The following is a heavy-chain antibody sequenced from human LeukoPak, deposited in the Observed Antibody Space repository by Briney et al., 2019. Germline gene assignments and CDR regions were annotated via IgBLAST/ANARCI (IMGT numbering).Heavy chain of an antibody. J-gene: IGHJ5*02. Sequence: SGVSLRLSCAASGFTFSSYEMRWVRQAPGKGLEWVSAISGSGGNTYYADSVKGRFTIYRDNSKNPLYVQMNSLRAEDKAVYYCAKVGVQLLYPGSWFDPWGQGTLVTVPS. CDR2: ISGSGGNT. CDR3: AKVGVQLLYPGSWFDP. V-gene: IGHV3-23*01. D-gene: IGHD2-2*02. CDR1: GFTFSSYE.